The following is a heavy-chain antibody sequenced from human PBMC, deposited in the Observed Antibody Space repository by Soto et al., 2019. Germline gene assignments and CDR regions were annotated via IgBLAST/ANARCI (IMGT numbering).Heavy chain of an antibody. CDR2: MSFNGGTT. V-gene: IGHV3-23*01. CDR1: GFTFNNYA. J-gene: IGHJ4*02. Sequence: GGSLRLSCAASGFTFNNYAMTWVRQAPGKGLEWVSAMSFNGGTTYYADSVKGRFTVSRDNSKNTLYLQMSTLRVEDTAVYYFAKFSGYYYDTSGYYIDYWGQGTLVTVSS. D-gene: IGHD3-22*01. CDR3: AKFSGYYYDTSGYYIDY.